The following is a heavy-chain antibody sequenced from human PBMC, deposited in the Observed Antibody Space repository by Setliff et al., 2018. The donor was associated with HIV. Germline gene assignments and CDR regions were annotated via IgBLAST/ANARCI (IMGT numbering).Heavy chain of an antibody. D-gene: IGHD1-26*01. CDR3: ARDSEWGSYIFWTFDI. J-gene: IGHJ3*02. CDR1: GGTFSSYA. CDR2: IIPILGIA. V-gene: IGHV1-69*10. Sequence: SVKVSCKASGGTFSSYAISWVRQAPGQGLEWMGGIIPILGIANYAQKFQGRVTITADKSTSTAYMELSSLRSEDTAVYYCARDSEWGSYIFWTFDIWGQGTMVTVSS.